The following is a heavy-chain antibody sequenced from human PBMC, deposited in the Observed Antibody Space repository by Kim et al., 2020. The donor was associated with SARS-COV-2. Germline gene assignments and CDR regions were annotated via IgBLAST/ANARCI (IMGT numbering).Heavy chain of an antibody. Sequence: GGSLRLSCAASGFTFSSYAMSWVRQAPGKGLEWVSVIYSGGSSTYYADSVKGRFTISRDNSKNTLYLQMNSLRAEDTAVYYCAKGYYGSGSYYFDYWGQGTLVTVSA. CDR2: IYSGGSST. CDR1: GFTFSSYA. J-gene: IGHJ4*02. CDR3: AKGYYGSGSYYFDY. D-gene: IGHD3-10*01. V-gene: IGHV3-23*03.